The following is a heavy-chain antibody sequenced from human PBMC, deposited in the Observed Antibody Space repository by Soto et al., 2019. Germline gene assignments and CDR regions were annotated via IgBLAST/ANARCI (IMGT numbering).Heavy chain of an antibody. CDR1: SAPVSSSTYT. CDR2: IYHSGST. Sequence: PSETLSLTCTVSSAPVSSSTYTWGWIHQPPGKGLEWIGEIYHSGSTNYNPSLKSRVTISVDKSKNQFSLKLSSVTAADAAVYYCARVLGNDAFDIWGQGTMVTVSS. CDR3: ARVLGNDAFDI. D-gene: IGHD3-3*02. J-gene: IGHJ3*02. V-gene: IGHV4-39*07.